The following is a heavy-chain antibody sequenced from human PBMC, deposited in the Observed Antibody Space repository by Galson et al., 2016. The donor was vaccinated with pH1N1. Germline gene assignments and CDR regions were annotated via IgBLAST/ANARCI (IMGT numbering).Heavy chain of an antibody. D-gene: IGHD3-3*01. CDR1: AGTFSSDV. V-gene: IGHV1-69*13. CDR3: ARWGGLPVAGGNNFWRGPFDY. Sequence: SAKVSCKASAGTFSSDVTSCVRQTPGQALEWLGGIIPIFGPANYAHKFQGRVTITADESTSTTYMELNSLRSEVTAIDYCARWGGLPVAGGNNFWRGPFDYWGQGTLVTVSS. J-gene: IGHJ4*02. CDR2: IIPIFGPA.